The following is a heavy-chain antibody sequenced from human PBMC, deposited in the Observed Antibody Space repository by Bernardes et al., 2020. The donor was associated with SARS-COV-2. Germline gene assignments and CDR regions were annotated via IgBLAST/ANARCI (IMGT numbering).Heavy chain of an antibody. CDR1: GGSIRSDY. CDR3: AREVRSGDRYFDF. CDR2: IHSSGST. D-gene: IGHD4-17*01. Sequence: SKPLPLTCTFSGGSIRSDYCNWIQKCPGMGLEWIGYIHSSGSTKYNPSLQSRVTISIDPSKNQFSLNLSSVTAADTALYYCAREVRSGDRYFDFWGQGTRVTVSA. J-gene: IGHJ4*02. V-gene: IGHV4-59*01.